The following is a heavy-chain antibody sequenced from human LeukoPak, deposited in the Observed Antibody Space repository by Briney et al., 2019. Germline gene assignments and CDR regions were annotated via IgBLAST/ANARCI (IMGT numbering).Heavy chain of an antibody. D-gene: IGHD6-13*01. CDR2: INPNSGGT. CDR1: GYTFTGYY. CDR3: PRGIAVAGHFDY. J-gene: IGHJ4*02. Sequence: GASVKVSCKASGYTFTGYYLYWVRQAPGQGLEWMGRINPNSGGTNYAQKFQGRVTMTRDTSISTAYMELSSLRSDDTAVFYCPRGIAVAGHFDYWGQGTLVTVSS. V-gene: IGHV1-2*06.